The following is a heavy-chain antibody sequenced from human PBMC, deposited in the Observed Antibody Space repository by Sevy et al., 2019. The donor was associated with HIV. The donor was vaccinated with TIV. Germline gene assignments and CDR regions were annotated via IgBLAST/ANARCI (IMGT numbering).Heavy chain of an antibody. CDR3: ARDLAALGGVIVSYYFDY. V-gene: IGHV3-7*03. D-gene: IGHD3-16*02. CDR1: GFTFSSYW. Sequence: GGSLRLSCAASGFTFSSYWMSWVRQAPGKGLEWVANIKQDGSEKYYVDSVKGRFTISRDNAKNSLYLQMNSLRAEDTAVYYCARDLAALGGVIVSYYFDYWGQGTLVTVSS. J-gene: IGHJ4*02. CDR2: IKQDGSEK.